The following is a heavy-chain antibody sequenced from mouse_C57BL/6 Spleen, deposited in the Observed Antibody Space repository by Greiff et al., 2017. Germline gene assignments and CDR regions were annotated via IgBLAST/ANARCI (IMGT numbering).Heavy chain of an antibody. CDR3: ARHEVKDYYGSTWFAY. V-gene: IGHV1-62-2*01. D-gene: IGHD1-1*01. CDR1: GYTFTEYT. CDR2: FYPGSGSI. J-gene: IGHJ3*01. Sequence: VQLQESGAELVKPGASVKLSCKASGYTFTEYTIHWVKQRSGQGLEWIGWFYPGSGSIKYNEKFKDKATLTADKSSSTVYMELSRLTSEDSAVYFCARHEVKDYYGSTWFAYWGQGTLVTVSA.